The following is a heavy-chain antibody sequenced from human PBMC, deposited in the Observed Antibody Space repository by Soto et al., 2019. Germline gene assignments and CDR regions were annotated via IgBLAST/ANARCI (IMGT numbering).Heavy chain of an antibody. D-gene: IGHD6-19*01. J-gene: IGHJ5*02. CDR2: IHASGNT. CDR1: GGSLNDFY. Sequence: SETLSLTCSVSGGSLNDFYWNWIRQTAGKGLEWIGRIHASGNTNYNPSLRSRATLSVDTSKNQFSLKVRSVTAADTAVYYCARSSHKESWFDPWGQGTLVTVSS. V-gene: IGHV4-4*07. CDR3: ARSSHKESWFDP.